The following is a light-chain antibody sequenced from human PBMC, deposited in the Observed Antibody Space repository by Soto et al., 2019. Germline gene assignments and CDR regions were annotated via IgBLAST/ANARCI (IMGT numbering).Light chain of an antibody. CDR3: QQRLSWPLT. Sequence: EIVLTQSPATLSLSPGERATLSCRASQSVNNFLGWYQQKPGQAPRLLIYDASIGATGIPARFSGSGSGTDFTLTISSLDPEDFAVYYCQQRLSWPLTFGGGTKVEIK. V-gene: IGKV3-11*01. J-gene: IGKJ4*01. CDR1: QSVNNF. CDR2: DAS.